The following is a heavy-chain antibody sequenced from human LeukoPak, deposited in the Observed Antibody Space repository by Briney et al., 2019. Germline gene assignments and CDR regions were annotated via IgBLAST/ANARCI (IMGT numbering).Heavy chain of an antibody. V-gene: IGHV3-43D*04. Sequence: GGSLRISCAASGFTFDDYAMHWVRQAPGKGLEWVSLISWDGGSTYYADSVKGRFTISRDNSKNSLYLQMNSLRAEDTALYYCAKGRVYYYYGMDVWGKGTTVTVSS. CDR1: GFTFDDYA. CDR3: AKGRVYYYYGMDV. CDR2: ISWDGGST. J-gene: IGHJ6*04.